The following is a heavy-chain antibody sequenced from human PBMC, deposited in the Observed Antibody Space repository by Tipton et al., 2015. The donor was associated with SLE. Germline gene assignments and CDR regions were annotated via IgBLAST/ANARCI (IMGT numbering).Heavy chain of an antibody. D-gene: IGHD3-10*01. V-gene: IGHV1-18*01. CDR2: ISAYNGNT. J-gene: IGHJ4*02. CDR1: GYTFTNYG. Sequence: QLVQSGAEVKKPGASVKVSCKASGYTFTNYGVSWVRQAPGQGLEWVAWISAYNGNTDYAQKLRGRVTVTTDTSTNTAYLELRSLTSDDTALYYCARVAGSYGLGSYYIDFWGQGTLVTVSS. CDR3: ARVAGSYGLGSYYIDF.